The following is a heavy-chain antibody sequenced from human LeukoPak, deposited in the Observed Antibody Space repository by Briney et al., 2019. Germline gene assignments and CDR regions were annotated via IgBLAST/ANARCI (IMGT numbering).Heavy chain of an antibody. J-gene: IGHJ4*02. V-gene: IGHV4-59*01. D-gene: IGHD6-13*01. CDR2: IYYSGST. Sequence: SETLSLTCTLSGGSISSYYWSWIRQPPGKGLEWIGYIYYSGSTNYNPSLKSRVTISVDTSKNQFSLKLSSVTAADTAVYYCARAREAGNDYWGQGTLVTVSS. CDR1: GGSISSYY. CDR3: ARAREAGNDY.